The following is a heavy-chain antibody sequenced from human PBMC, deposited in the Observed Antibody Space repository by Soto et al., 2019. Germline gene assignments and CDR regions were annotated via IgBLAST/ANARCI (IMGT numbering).Heavy chain of an antibody. V-gene: IGHV3-23*01. CDR1: GVTFSNHA. D-gene: IGHD3-16*02. J-gene: IGHJ4*02. CDR3: TTYDYILGSDRYRWAY. Sequence: PGGSLRLSCAASGVTFSNHAMSWVRQAPGKGLEWVSLISGSGLIAYYADSVKGRFTISRDNSKNTLYLQMNSLRVEDTAVYYCTTYDYILGSDRYRWAYWGQGALVTVSS. CDR2: ISGSGLIA.